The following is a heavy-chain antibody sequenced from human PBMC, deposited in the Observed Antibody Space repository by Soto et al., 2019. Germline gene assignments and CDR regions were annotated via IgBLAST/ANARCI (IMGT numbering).Heavy chain of an antibody. D-gene: IGHD2-21*01. CDR3: ARHIAVSGTRGFDH. V-gene: IGHV4-4*02. CDR2: IFHTGSA. J-gene: IGHJ4*02. Sequence: QVQLQESGPGLMKPSGTLSLTCAVSGGSITSNWWSWVRQPPGKGLEWIAEIFHTGSANYNPSLMGRLTIPMDKSRNHLSLNLNSVTAADAAVYYFARHIAVSGTRGFDHWGQGTLVTVSS. CDR1: GGSITSNW.